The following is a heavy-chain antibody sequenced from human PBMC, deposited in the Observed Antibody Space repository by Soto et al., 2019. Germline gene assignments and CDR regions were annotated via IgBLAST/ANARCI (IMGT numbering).Heavy chain of an antibody. V-gene: IGHV4-34*01. CDR3: ARVSVAYDYIWGSYNYMDV. CDR1: GGSFSGYY. D-gene: IGHD3-16*01. CDR2: INHSGST. J-gene: IGHJ6*03. Sequence: PSETLSPTCAVYGGSFSGYYWSWIRQPPGKGLEWIGEINHSGSTNYNPSLKSRVTISVDTSKNQFSLKLSSVTAADTAVYYCARVSVAYDYIWGSYNYMDVWGKGTTVTVSS.